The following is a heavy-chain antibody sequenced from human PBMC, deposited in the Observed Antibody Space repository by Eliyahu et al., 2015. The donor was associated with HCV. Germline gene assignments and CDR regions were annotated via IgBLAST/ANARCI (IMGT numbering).Heavy chain of an antibody. CDR3: AREGDYYDSSGLTDY. Sequence: QVQLQESGPGLVKPSETLSLTCTVSGGSISSYSWSWIRQPAGKGLEWIGRIYSSGSTNYNPSLKSRVTMSVDTSKNQFSLKLSSVTAADTAVYYCAREGDYYDSSGLTDYWGQGTLVTVSS. J-gene: IGHJ4*02. CDR2: IYSSGST. D-gene: IGHD3-22*01. V-gene: IGHV4-4*07. CDR1: GGSISSYS.